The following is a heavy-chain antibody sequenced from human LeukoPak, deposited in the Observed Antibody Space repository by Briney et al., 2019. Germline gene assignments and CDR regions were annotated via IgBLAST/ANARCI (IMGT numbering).Heavy chain of an antibody. CDR3: AKHRENYGDSCLDDY. V-gene: IGHV3-23*01. D-gene: IGHD4-17*01. CDR1: GFTFSSYA. J-gene: IGHJ4*02. CDR2: ISGSGDKI. Sequence: GGSLRLSCAASGFTFSSYAMSWVRQAPGKGLERVSVISGSGDKIYYADSVKGRFTTSRDNAKNTLYLLMNSLRAEDTAAYYCAKHRENYGDSCLDDYWGQGTLVTVSS.